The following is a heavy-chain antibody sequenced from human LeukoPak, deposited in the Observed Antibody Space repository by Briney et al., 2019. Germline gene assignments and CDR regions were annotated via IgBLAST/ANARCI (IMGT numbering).Heavy chain of an antibody. D-gene: IGHD2-15*01. CDR2: LHSSGTT. V-gene: IGHV3-53*01. J-gene: IGHJ3*02. CDR1: GFTVSSNY. Sequence: QPGGSLRLSCAASGFTVSSNYMSRVRQAPGKGLEWVSILHSSGTTYYADSVKGRFTISRDNSKNTLYLQMNSLRAEDTAVYYCASYCSGGSCYYAFDIWGQGTMVTVSS. CDR3: ASYCSGGSCYYAFDI.